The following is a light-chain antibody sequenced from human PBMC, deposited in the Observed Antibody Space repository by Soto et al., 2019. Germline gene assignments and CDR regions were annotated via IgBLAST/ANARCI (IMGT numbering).Light chain of an antibody. CDR3: AAWDDSLSVYV. CDR1: SSNIGAGYD. Sequence: QSALAQPPSVSGAPGQKVTISCTGSSSNIGAGYDLHWYQQLPGTAPKLLLYGNSNRPSGVPDRFSGSKSGTSASLAITGLQAEDEADYYCAAWDDSLSVYVFGTGTKV. J-gene: IGLJ1*01. CDR2: GNS. V-gene: IGLV1-40*01.